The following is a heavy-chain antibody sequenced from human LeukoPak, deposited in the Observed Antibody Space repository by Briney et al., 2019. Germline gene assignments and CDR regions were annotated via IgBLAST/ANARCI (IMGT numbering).Heavy chain of an antibody. V-gene: IGHV4-4*07. D-gene: IGHD3-3*01. CDR3: AREGNYDFWSGQDAFDI. J-gene: IGHJ3*02. Sequence: PSETLSLTCTVSGGAINTYYWSWIRQPAGEGLEWIGRIYTSGSTNYNPSLKSRVTISVDTSKNQFSLKLSSVTAAATAVYYCAREGNYDFWSGQDAFDIWGQGTMVTVSS. CDR1: GGAINTYY. CDR2: IYTSGST.